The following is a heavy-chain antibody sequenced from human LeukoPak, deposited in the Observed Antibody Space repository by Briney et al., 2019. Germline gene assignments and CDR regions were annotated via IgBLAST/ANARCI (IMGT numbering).Heavy chain of an antibody. D-gene: IGHD2-8*02. CDR2: ISGSDAGT. CDR1: GFTFNKYA. CDR3: AKAPLGRCTGAICYSFDY. Sequence: GGSLRLSCAASGFTFNKYAMSWVRQAPGKGLEWVSAISGSDAGTYYADSVKGRFTISRENYKNTLYLQMNSLRAEDAAVYYCAKAPLGRCTGAICYSFDYWGQGTLVTVSS. J-gene: IGHJ4*02. V-gene: IGHV3-23*01.